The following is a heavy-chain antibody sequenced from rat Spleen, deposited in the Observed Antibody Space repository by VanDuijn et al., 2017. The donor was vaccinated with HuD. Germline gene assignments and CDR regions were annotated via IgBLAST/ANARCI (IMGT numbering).Heavy chain of an antibody. J-gene: IGHJ1*01. V-gene: IGHV5S13*01. CDR3: VRQGYLRDWYFDF. CDR1: GFTFSNSG. CDR2: ISPSGGST. D-gene: IGHD2-5*01. Sequence: EVQLVESGGGLVQPGRSLKLSCGVSGFTFSNSGLAWVRQAPTKGLEWVATISPSGGSTYYRDSVKGRFTISRDDGKSTLYLEMDSLRSEDMATYYCVRQGYLRDWYFDFWGPGTMVTVSS.